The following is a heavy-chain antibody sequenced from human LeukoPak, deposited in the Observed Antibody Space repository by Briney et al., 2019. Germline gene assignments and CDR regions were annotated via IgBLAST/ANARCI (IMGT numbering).Heavy chain of an antibody. CDR2: IYYSGST. CDR1: GFTFSSYS. J-gene: IGHJ4*02. Sequence: GSLRLSCAASGFTFSSYSMNWIRQPPGKGLEWIGSIYYSGSTYYNPSLKSRVTISVDTSKNQFSLKLSSVTAADTAVYYCARWGYSSSSRGYWGQGTLVTVSS. D-gene: IGHD6-6*01. V-gene: IGHV4-39*01. CDR3: ARWGYSSSSRGY.